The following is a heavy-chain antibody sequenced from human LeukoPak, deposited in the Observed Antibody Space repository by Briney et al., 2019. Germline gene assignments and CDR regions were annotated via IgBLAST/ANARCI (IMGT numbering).Heavy chain of an antibody. J-gene: IGHJ4*02. D-gene: IGHD6-13*01. V-gene: IGHV3-74*01. CDR1: GFTFSSYW. Sequence: PGGSLRLSCAASGFTFSSYWMHWVRQAPGKGLVWVSRINSDGSSTSYADSVKGRFTISRDNAKNTLYLQMNSLRAEDTAVYYCARVGIWVAAAGYDYWGQGTLVTVSS. CDR3: ARVGIWVAAAGYDY. CDR2: INSDGSST.